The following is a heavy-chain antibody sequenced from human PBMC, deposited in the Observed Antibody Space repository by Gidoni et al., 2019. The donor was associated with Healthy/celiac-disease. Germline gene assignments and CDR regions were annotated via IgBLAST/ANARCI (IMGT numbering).Heavy chain of an antibody. V-gene: IGHV3-15*01. J-gene: IGHJ4*02. CDR2: IKSKTDGGTT. CDR3: TTDPMARYCSGGSCYGTDY. D-gene: IGHD2-15*01. CDR1: GFTFSNAW. Sequence: EVQLVESGGGLVKHGGSLRLSCAASGFTFSNAWLSWVRQAPGKGLEWVGRIKSKTDGGTTDYAAPVKGRFTISRDDSKNTLYLQMNSLKTEDTAVYYCTTDPMARYCSGGSCYGTDYWGQGTLVTVSS.